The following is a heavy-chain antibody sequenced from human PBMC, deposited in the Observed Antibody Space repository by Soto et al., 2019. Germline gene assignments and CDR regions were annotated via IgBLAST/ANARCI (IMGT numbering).Heavy chain of an antibody. CDR3: ATDSKAVGATTPNYYYYGMDV. D-gene: IGHD1-26*01. CDR2: FDPEDGET. V-gene: IGHV1-24*01. CDR1: GYTLTELS. Sequence: QVQLVQSGAEVKKPGASVKVSCKVSGYTLTELSMHWVRQAPGKGLEWMGGFDPEDGETIYAQKFQGRVTMTEDTSTDTAYMELSSLRSEDTAVYYCATDSKAVGATTPNYYYYGMDVWGQGTTVTVSS. J-gene: IGHJ6*02.